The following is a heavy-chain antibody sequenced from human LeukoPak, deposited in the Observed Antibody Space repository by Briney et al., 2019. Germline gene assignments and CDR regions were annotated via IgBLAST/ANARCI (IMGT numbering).Heavy chain of an antibody. J-gene: IGHJ5*02. D-gene: IGHD6-13*01. CDR2: IKSDGAAI. Sequence: GGSLRLSCAASGFIFSDYTMSWVRQAPGKGLGWVSYIKSDGAAIYYGDSVKGRFTISRDNAKNSLYLQMNSRRADDTAVYYCARGVGNSSWARHWFDPWGQGTLVTVSS. CDR3: ARGVGNSSWARHWFDP. CDR1: GFIFSDYT. V-gene: IGHV3-11*04.